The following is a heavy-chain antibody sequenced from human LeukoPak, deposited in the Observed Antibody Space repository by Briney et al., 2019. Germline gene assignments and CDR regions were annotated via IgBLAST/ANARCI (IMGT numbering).Heavy chain of an antibody. V-gene: IGHV4-38-2*01. Sequence: SETLSLSCAVSGYSISSGYYWGWIRQPPGKGRESIGNIYHSGSTYYNPSLETRVTISLDTSKNHFSLRMASVTAADTAIYYCAKVKTGSSADPFDFWGQGTLVTVSS. CDR2: IYHSGST. CDR1: GYSISSGYY. CDR3: AKVKTGSSADPFDF. J-gene: IGHJ4*02. D-gene: IGHD1-26*01.